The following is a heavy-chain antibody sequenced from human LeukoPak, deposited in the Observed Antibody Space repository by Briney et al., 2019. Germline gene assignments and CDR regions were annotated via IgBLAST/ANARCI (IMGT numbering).Heavy chain of an antibody. CDR2: INPDSGGT. Sequence: GASVKVSCKASGYRSTGYYVHRVRQAPGQGLEWMGWINPDSGGTNFAQRFQGRATLTRDTSISTAYMELSRLTSDDTAVYYCARDAISRGIIDYWGQGTLVTVSS. V-gene: IGHV1-2*02. CDR1: GYRSTGYY. CDR3: ARDAISRGIIDY. D-gene: IGHD3-10*01. J-gene: IGHJ4*02.